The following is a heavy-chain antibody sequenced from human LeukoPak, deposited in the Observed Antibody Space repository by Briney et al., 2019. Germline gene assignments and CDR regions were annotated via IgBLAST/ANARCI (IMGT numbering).Heavy chain of an antibody. CDR2: MNPNSGNT. V-gene: IGHV1-8*01. D-gene: IGHD3-9*01. J-gene: IGHJ4*02. CDR1: GYTFTSYD. CDR3: ARDYYDILTGYYNFDY. Sequence: GASVKVSCKASGYTFTSYDINWVRQATGQGLEWMGWMNPNSGNTGYAQKFQGRVTMTRNTSISTAYMELRSLRSDDTAAYYCARDYYDILTGYYNFDYWGQGTLVTVSS.